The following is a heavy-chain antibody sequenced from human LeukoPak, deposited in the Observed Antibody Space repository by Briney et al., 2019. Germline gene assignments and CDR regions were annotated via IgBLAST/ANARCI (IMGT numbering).Heavy chain of an antibody. V-gene: IGHV4-59*01. CDR1: GGSISSYY. Sequence: SETLSLTCTVSGGSISSYYWSWIRQPPGKGLEWIGYIYYSGSTNYNPSLKSRVTISVDTSKNQFSLKLSSVTAADTAVYYCARVGYYDFWSGYSPYYYYMDVWGKGTTVTVSS. D-gene: IGHD3-3*01. CDR2: IYYSGST. CDR3: ARVGYYDFWSGYSPYYYYMDV. J-gene: IGHJ6*03.